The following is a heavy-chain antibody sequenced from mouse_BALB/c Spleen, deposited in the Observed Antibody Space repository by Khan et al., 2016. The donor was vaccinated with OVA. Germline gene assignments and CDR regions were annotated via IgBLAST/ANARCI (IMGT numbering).Heavy chain of an antibody. J-gene: IGHJ2*01. CDR1: GYSITSAYA. V-gene: IGHV3-2*02. D-gene: IGHD3-1*01. CDR3: ARGLRCFDY. CDR2: ITYSGST. Sequence: EVQLVESGPGLVKPSQSLSLTCTVTGYSITSAYAWNWLRQFPGDKLEWMGYITYSGSTNYNPSLKSRISITRDTSKNQFFLQLNSVTTEDTATYYCARGLRCFDYWGQGTTLTVSS.